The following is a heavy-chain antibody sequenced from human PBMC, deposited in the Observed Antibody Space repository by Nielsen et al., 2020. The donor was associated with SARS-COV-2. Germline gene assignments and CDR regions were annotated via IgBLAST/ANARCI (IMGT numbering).Heavy chain of an antibody. Sequence: GESLKISCTASGFALSAYGMAWVRQVPGRGLEWLAHIRMSDGATQYADSVRGRFTISRVNAKNSLYLQMNSLRDEDTAVYFCAKELEVCCHYMDVWGKGTTVTVPS. CDR2: IRMSDGAT. CDR3: AKELEVCCHYMDV. D-gene: IGHD5/OR15-5a*01. CDR1: GFALSAYG. J-gene: IGHJ6*03. V-gene: IGHV3-48*02.